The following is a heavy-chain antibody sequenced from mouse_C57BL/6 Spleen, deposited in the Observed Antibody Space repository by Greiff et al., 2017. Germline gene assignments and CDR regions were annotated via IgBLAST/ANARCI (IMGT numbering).Heavy chain of an antibody. Sequence: EVKLQESGPELVKPGASVKIPCKASGYTFTDYNMDWVKQSHGKGLEWIGDINPNNGGTIYNQKFKGKATLTVDKSSSTAYMELRSLTSEDTAVYYCASRRYAMDYWGQGTSVTVSS. CDR1: GYTFTDYN. V-gene: IGHV1-18*01. J-gene: IGHJ4*01. CDR3: ASRRYAMDY. CDR2: INPNNGGT.